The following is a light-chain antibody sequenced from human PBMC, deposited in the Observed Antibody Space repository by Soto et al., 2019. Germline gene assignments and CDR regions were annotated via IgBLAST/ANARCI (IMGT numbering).Light chain of an antibody. CDR3: QQYNSYPLT. V-gene: IGKV1-9*01. J-gene: IGKJ4*01. Sequence: DIQLTQSPSFLSASVGDRVTITCRASQDIRSYLAWYQQKPGKAPKLLIFGASTSQSGVPYRFSGSGSRTEFTLTISSLQPEDFATYDCQQYNSYPLTFGGGTKV. CDR1: QDIRSY. CDR2: GAS.